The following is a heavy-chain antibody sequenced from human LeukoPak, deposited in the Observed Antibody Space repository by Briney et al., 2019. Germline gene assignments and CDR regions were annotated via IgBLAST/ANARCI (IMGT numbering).Heavy chain of an antibody. V-gene: IGHV3-23*01. D-gene: IGHD3-3*01. CDR3: AKVRDTIFGVVGGYYFDY. J-gene: IGHJ4*02. CDR2: ISGSGGST. Sequence: PGGSLRLSCAASGFTFSSYAMSWVRQAPGKGLEWDSAISGSGGSTYYADSVKGRFTISRDNSKNTLYLQMNSLRAEDTAVYYCAKVRDTIFGVVGGYYFDYWGQGTLVTVSS. CDR1: GFTFSSYA.